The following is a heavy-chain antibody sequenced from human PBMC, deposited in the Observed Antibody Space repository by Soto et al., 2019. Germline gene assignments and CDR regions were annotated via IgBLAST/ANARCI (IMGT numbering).Heavy chain of an antibody. CDR1: GYTFTSYD. CDR3: AREDSGSYHYYYYMDV. CDR2: MNPNSGNT. Sequence: QVPLVQSGAEVKKPGASVKVSCKASGYTFTSYDINWVRQATGQGLEWMGWMNPNSGNTGYAQKFQGRVTMTRNTSRSTAYMELSSLRSEDTAVYYCAREDSGSYHYYYYMDVWGKGTTVTVSS. V-gene: IGHV1-8*01. J-gene: IGHJ6*03. D-gene: IGHD1-26*01.